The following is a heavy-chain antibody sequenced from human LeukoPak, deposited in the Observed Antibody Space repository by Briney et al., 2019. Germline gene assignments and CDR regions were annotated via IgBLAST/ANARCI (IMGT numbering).Heavy chain of an antibody. CDR3: ARGRDYYDSSGYYGYFDY. CDR1: GGSFSGYY. J-gene: IGHJ4*02. Sequence: SETLSPTCAVYGGSFSGYYWSWIRQPPGKGLEWIGEINHSGSTNYNPSLKSRVTISVDTSKNQFSLKLSSVTAADTAVYYCARGRDYYDSSGYYGYFDYWGQGTLVTVSS. D-gene: IGHD3-22*01. V-gene: IGHV4-34*01. CDR2: INHSGST.